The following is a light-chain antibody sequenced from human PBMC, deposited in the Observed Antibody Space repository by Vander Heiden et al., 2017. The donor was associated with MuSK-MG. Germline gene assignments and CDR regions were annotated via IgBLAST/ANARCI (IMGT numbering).Light chain of an antibody. CDR2: AAS. CDR3: QQSVSTPYT. Sequence: DIQMTQSPSSLSASVGDRVTITCRASQSISSYLNWYQQKPGKAPKLLIYAASSLQSGVPSRFSGTGSGTDFTLTISSLQPEDFATYYCQQSVSTPYTFGQGTKLEIK. J-gene: IGKJ2*01. V-gene: IGKV1-39*01. CDR1: QSISSY.